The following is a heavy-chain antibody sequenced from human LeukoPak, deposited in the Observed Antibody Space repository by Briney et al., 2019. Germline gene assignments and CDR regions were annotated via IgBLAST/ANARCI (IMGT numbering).Heavy chain of an antibody. CDR1: GFTFSNYA. D-gene: IGHD1-26*01. V-gene: IGHV3-23*01. Sequence: GGSLRLSCAASGFTFSNYAMTWVRQAPEKGLEWVSSISGSGGRGNTNYADSVKGRFTISRDNSKNTLYLQMNSLRAEDTAVYYCARGRSARWELLGATEDWGQGTLVTVSS. CDR3: ARGRSARWELLGATED. J-gene: IGHJ4*02. CDR2: ISGSGGRGNT.